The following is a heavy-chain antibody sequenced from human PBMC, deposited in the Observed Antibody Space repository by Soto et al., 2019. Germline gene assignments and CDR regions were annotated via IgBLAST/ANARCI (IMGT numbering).Heavy chain of an antibody. D-gene: IGHD6-13*01. CDR2: ISYDGSNK. CDR3: ARARLFAAAGMLGWFDP. J-gene: IGHJ5*02. CDR1: GFTFSSYA. V-gene: IGHV3-30-3*01. Sequence: QVQLVESGGGVVQPGRSVRLSCAASGFTFSSYAMHWVRQAPGKGLEWVAVISYDGSNKYYADSVKGRFTISRDNSKNTLYLQMNSLRAEDTAVYYCARARLFAAAGMLGWFDPWGQVTLVTVSS.